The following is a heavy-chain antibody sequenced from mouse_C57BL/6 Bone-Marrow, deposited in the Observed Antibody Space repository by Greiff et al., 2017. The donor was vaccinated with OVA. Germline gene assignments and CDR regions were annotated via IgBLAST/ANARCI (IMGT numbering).Heavy chain of an antibody. V-gene: IGHV5-4*01. Sequence: EVMLVESGGGLVKPGGSLKLSCAASGFTFSSYAMSWVRQTPEKRLEWVATISDGGSYTYYPDNVKGRFTISRDNAKNNLYLQMSQLKSEDTAMYYCAREDYGSSSWFAYWGQGTLVTVSA. CDR2: ISDGGSYT. CDR3: AREDYGSSSWFAY. D-gene: IGHD1-1*01. J-gene: IGHJ3*01. CDR1: GFTFSSYA.